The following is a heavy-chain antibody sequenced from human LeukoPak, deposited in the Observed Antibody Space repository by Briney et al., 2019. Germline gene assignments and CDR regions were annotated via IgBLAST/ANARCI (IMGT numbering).Heavy chain of an antibody. J-gene: IGHJ4*02. D-gene: IGHD3-10*01. CDR3: ARLVRVRGVYFDY. CDR1: GGTFSSYA. CDR2: IIPIFGTA. Sequence: SVKVSCKXSGGTFSSYAISWVRQAPGQGLEWMGGIIPIFGTANYAQKFQGRVTITADESTSTAYMELSSLRSEDTAVYYCARLVRVRGVYFDYWGQGTLVTVSS. V-gene: IGHV1-69*13.